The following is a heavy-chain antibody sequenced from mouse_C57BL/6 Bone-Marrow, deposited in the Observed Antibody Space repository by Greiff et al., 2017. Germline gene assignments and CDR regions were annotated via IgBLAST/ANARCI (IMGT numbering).Heavy chain of an antibody. J-gene: IGHJ4*01. CDR2: IGPGSGST. CDR3: ARSITTVVATNAMDY. CDR1: GYTFTDYY. V-gene: IGHV1-77*01. Sequence: VQLQQSGAELVKPGASVKISCKASGYTFTDYYINWVKQRPGQGLEWIGKIGPGSGSTYYNEKFKGKATLTADKSSSTAYMQLSSLTSEDSAVXFCARSITTVVATNAMDYWGQGTSVTVSS. D-gene: IGHD1-1*01.